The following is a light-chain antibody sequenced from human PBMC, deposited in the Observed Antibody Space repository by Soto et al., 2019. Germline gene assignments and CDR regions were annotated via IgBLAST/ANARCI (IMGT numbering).Light chain of an antibody. Sequence: DIQMTQSPSTLSASLGDRVTITCRASQSITTWLAWYQQKPGKAPRLLIYKASTLESGVPSRFSGSGSGTEFTLTISSLQPDDFATYYCQQYNNCSSFGQGTNLEIK. V-gene: IGKV1-5*03. J-gene: IGKJ2*01. CDR1: QSITTW. CDR2: KAS. CDR3: QQYNNCSS.